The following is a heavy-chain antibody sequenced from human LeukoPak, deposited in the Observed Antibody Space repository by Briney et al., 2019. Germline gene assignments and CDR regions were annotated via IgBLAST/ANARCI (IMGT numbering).Heavy chain of an antibody. J-gene: IGHJ4*02. D-gene: IGHD3-10*01. Sequence: ASVKVSCEASGYTFTGYYMHWVRQAPGQGLEWMGWINPNSGGTNYAQKFQGRVTMTRDTSISTAYMELSRLRSDDTAVYYCARPVQRGYGSGSYDYWGQGTLVTVSS. V-gene: IGHV1-2*02. CDR3: ARPVQRGYGSGSYDY. CDR2: INPNSGGT. CDR1: GYTFTGYY.